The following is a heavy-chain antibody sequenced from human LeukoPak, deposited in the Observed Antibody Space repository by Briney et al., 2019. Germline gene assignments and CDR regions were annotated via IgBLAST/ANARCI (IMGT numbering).Heavy chain of an antibody. D-gene: IGHD3-22*01. Sequence: SETLSLTCTVSGDSISSRSYYWSWIRQPAGKGLEWIGRIYTSGSTNYNPSLKSRVTISVDTSKNQFSLKLSSVTAADTAVYYCARWTPTYDSSGYYYGYYFDYWGQGTLVTVSS. CDR2: IYTSGST. V-gene: IGHV4-61*02. J-gene: IGHJ4*02. CDR3: ARWTPTYDSSGYYYGYYFDY. CDR1: GDSISSRSYY.